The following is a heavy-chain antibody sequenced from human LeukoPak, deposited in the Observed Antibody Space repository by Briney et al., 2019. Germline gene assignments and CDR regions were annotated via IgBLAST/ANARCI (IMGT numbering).Heavy chain of an antibody. CDR2: IIPILGIA. CDR1: GGTFSSYA. CDR3: ARDPPAGDI. J-gene: IGHJ3*02. Sequence: SVKVSCKASGGTFSSYAISWVRQAPGQGLEWMGRIIPILGIANYAQKLQGRVTMTTDTSTSTAYMELRSLRSDDTAVYYCARDPPAGDIWGQGTMVTVSS. V-gene: IGHV1-69*04.